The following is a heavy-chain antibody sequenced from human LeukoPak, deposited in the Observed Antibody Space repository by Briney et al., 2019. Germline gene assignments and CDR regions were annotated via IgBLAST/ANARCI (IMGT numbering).Heavy chain of an antibody. CDR2: ITPYNGNT. CDR1: GYTFTNYG. Sequence: ASVKVSCKASGYTFTNYGISWVRQAPGQRLEWMGWITPYNGNTDYAQELQGRVTMTTDTSTSTAYMDLRSLRSDDTAVYFCARGVGLPPYYFDYWGQGTLLTVST. D-gene: IGHD1-26*01. CDR3: ARGVGLPPYYFDY. V-gene: IGHV1-18*01. J-gene: IGHJ4*02.